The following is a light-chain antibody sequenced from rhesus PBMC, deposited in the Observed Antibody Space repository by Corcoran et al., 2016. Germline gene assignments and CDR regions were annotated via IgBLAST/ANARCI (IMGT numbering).Light chain of an antibody. CDR1: QSLLDSEDGNTY. Sequence: DIVMTQTPLSLPVTPGEPASISCRSSQSLLDSEDGNTYLDWYLQKPGQSPQLLIYEVSNRASGVPERFSGSGSDTDFTLKISRVEAEDVGVYYCMQGIEFPWTFGQGTKVEIK. V-gene: IGKV2-104*02. CDR2: EVS. J-gene: IGKJ1*01. CDR3: MQGIEFPWT.